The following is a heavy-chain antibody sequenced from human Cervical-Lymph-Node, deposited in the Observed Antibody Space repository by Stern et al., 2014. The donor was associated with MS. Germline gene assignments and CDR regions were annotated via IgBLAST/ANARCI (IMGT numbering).Heavy chain of an antibody. CDR3: ARQRYFDY. V-gene: IGHV5-51*01. Sequence: VQLVQSGPEVKRPGESLKISCQASGYTFTSYWIGWVRQMPGKGLEWIAIIFPGGSDIRYSPSFQGQVTISAAKPSSPPYLQWNNLKAPDTPIYCCARQRYFDYWGQGTLVTVSS. CDR1: GYTFTSYW. J-gene: IGHJ4*02. CDR2: IFPGGSDI.